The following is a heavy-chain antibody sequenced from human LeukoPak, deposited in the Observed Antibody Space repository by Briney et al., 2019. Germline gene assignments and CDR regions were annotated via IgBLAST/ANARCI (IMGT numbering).Heavy chain of an antibody. Sequence: SETLSLTCTVSGDSISTYYWTWIRQPPGKGLEWIGCIHYSGGTNYTPSLKSRATISVDTPKNQLSLKLNSVTGLHTAVYYCGGGLWFGESRFDYWGQGALVTVSA. D-gene: IGHD3-10*01. CDR3: GGGLWFGESRFDY. CDR2: IHYSGGT. CDR1: GDSISTYY. J-gene: IGHJ4*02. V-gene: IGHV4-59*01.